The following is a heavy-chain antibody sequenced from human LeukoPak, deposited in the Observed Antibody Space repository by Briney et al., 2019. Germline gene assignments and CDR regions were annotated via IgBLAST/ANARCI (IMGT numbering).Heavy chain of an antibody. D-gene: IGHD4-4*01. V-gene: IGHV3-7*01. CDR1: GFSFSNYW. J-gene: IGHJ4*02. CDR2: IKQDGSEK. Sequence: GGSLRLSCAASGFSFSNYWMSWVRQAPGKGLEWVANIKQDGSEKYYVDSMEGRLTISRDNAKNSLYLQMNSLRAEDTAVYYCATDRDYRFDYRGQGTLVTVSS. CDR3: ATDRDYRFDY.